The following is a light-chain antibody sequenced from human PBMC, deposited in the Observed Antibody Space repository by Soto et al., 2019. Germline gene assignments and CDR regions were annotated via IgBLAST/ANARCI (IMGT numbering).Light chain of an antibody. CDR2: DAS. J-gene: IGKJ1*01. V-gene: IGKV3-15*01. CDR1: QSVRSK. Sequence: EIVMTQSPATLSVSPGERVTLSCRASQSVRSKLAWFQQKTGQAPRLLIYDASTRATGIPVRFSGSGSGTEFSLTISSPQSEDFAVYYCQQYNSWPLTFGHGTKVEFK. CDR3: QQYNSWPLT.